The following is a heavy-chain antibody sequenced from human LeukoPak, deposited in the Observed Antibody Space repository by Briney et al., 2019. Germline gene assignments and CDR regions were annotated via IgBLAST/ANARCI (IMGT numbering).Heavy chain of an antibody. CDR1: GYSFTSYW. CDR3: ARLFQVVPAAPGNWFDP. Sequence: GESLKISCKGSGYSFTSYWIGWVRQMPGKGLEWMGIIYPGDSDTRYSPSFQGQVTIPADKSISTAYLQWSSLKASDTAMYYCARLFQVVPAAPGNWFDPWGQGTLVTVSS. J-gene: IGHJ5*02. D-gene: IGHD2-2*01. V-gene: IGHV5-51*01. CDR2: IYPGDSDT.